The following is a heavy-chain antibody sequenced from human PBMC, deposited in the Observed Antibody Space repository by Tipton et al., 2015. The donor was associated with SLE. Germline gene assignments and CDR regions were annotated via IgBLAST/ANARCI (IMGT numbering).Heavy chain of an antibody. CDR1: GGSISSYY. CDR2: IYTSGST. Sequence: TLSLTCTVSGGSISSYYWSWIRQPAGKGLEWIGRIYTSGSTNYNPSLKSRVTMSVDTSKNQFSLKLSSVTAADTAVYYCARDLAVADWSFDLWGRGTLVTVSS. J-gene: IGHJ2*01. D-gene: IGHD6-19*01. CDR3: ARDLAVADWSFDL. V-gene: IGHV4-4*07.